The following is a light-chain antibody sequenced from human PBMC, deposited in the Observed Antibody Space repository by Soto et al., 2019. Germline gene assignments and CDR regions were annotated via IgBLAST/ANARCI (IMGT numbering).Light chain of an antibody. V-gene: IGKV1-9*01. CDR1: QDLNTY. CDR3: QQRKSYPIT. Sequence: DIQLTQSPSFLSASVGDRVTITCRASQDLNTYLAWYQQKPGKAPKLLIFAASTWQNGVPSRFSSSGSGKEFTVTITSLQPEEFATYYCQQRKSYPITFGQGTRLEIK. J-gene: IGKJ5*01. CDR2: AAS.